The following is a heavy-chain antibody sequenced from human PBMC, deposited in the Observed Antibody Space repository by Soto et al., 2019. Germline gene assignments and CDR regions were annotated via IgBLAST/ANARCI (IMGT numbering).Heavy chain of an antibody. CDR2: INHSGST. CDR1: GGSFSGYY. J-gene: IGHJ4*02. D-gene: IGHD2-2*01. Sequence: QVQLQQWGAGLLKPSETLSLTCAVYGGSFSGYYWSWIRQPPGKGLEWIGEINHSGSTNYNPSLKSRVTVSVDTSKNQFSLKLSSVTAADTAVYYCARGQGVVVPAAPAEGGFWFDYWGQGNLVTVSS. CDR3: ARGQGVVVPAAPAEGGFWFDY. V-gene: IGHV4-34*01.